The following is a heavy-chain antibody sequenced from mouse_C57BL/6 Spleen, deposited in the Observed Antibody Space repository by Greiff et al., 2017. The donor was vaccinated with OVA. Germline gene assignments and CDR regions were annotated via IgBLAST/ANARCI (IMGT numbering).Heavy chain of an antibody. J-gene: IGHJ2*01. V-gene: IGHV5-9-1*02. CDR1: GFTFSSYA. CDR3: TRDEGNYFDY. CDR2: ISSGGDYI. Sequence: DVMLVESGEGLVKPGGSLKLSCAASGFTFSSYAMSWVRQTPEKRLEWVAYISSGGDYIYYADTVKGRFTISRDNARNTLYLQMSSLKSEDTAMYYCTRDEGNYFDYWGQGTTLTVSS.